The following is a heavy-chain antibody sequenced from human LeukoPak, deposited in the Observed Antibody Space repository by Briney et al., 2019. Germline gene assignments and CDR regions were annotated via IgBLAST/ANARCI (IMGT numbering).Heavy chain of an antibody. CDR2: INPSSGGT. V-gene: IGHV1-2*06. D-gene: IGHD3-3*01. CDR3: AKDSVDINYDIWKDYYMGV. J-gene: IGHJ6*03. Sequence: ASVKVSCKASGYTFTVYYIHWVRQAPGQGLEWMGRINPSSGGTDYAQKFRGRVTMTRDTSTSTDYMELSRLTSDDTAVYYCAKDSVDINYDIWKDYYMGVWGKGTTVTVSS. CDR1: GYTFTVYY.